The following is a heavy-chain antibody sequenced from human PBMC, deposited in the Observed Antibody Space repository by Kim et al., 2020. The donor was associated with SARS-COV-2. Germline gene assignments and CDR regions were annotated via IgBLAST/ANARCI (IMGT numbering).Heavy chain of an antibody. J-gene: IGHJ6*03. V-gene: IGHV3-23*01. CDR3: AKTETISRGVYYVDV. Sequence: GDSVKGRFTISRDNSKNTLYLEMNSLRAEDTATYYCAKTETISRGVYYVDVCGKGTTVIVSS. D-gene: IGHD3-10*01.